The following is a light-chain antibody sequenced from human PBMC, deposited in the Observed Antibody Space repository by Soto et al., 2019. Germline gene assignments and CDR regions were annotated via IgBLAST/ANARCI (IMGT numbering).Light chain of an antibody. J-gene: IGLJ1*01. V-gene: IGLV2-14*03. Sequence: QSALTQPASVSGSPGQSITISCTGTGSDVSWYQQHPGRAPKLIIYDVTYRPSGASNRFSGSRSGNTASLTISGLQAEDEADYYCSSYTTRSIRFGTGTKLTVL. CDR3: SSYTTRSIR. CDR2: DVT. CDR1: GSD.